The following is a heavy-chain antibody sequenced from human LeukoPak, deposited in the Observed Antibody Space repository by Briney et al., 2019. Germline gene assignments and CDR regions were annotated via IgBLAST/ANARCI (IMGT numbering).Heavy chain of an antibody. V-gene: IGHV1-46*01. CDR3: ATGIWFGEFRGGSVDY. D-gene: IGHD3-10*01. Sequence: ASVKVSCKASGYTFTSYYMHWVPHAPGQGLEWMGIINPSGCSTSYAQKFQGRVTITRNMSTSSVYMELSSLRSEDTAVYYCATGIWFGEFRGGSVDYWGQGTLVTVSS. CDR1: GYTFTSYY. J-gene: IGHJ4*02. CDR2: INPSGCST.